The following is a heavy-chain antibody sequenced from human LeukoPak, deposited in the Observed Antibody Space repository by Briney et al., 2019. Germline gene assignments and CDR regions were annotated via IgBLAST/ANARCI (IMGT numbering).Heavy chain of an antibody. Sequence: ASVKVSCKASGYTFTSYYVHWVRQAPGQGLEWMGIINPSGGSTTYAQKFQGRVTMTRDTSTSTVYMELSSLRSEDTAVYYCAREGTEDYSNRPQDPHGMDVWGQGTTVTVSS. CDR2: INPSGGST. CDR1: GYTFTSYY. D-gene: IGHD4-11*01. V-gene: IGHV1-46*01. J-gene: IGHJ6*02. CDR3: AREGTEDYSNRPQDPHGMDV.